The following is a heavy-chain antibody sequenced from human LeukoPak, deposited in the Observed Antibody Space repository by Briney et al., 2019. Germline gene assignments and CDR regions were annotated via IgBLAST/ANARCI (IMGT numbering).Heavy chain of an antibody. J-gene: IGHJ4*02. Sequence: SETLSLTCTVSGGSISSGNYYWSWIRQHPGKGLEFIGYIYYSGSTYYNPSLKSRVTISRDTSKNQFSLKLSSVTAADTAVYYCARVDSGSYSPTYFDYWGQGTLVTVSS. CDR2: IYYSGST. CDR3: ARVDSGSYSPTYFDY. CDR1: GGSISSGNYY. D-gene: IGHD1-26*01. V-gene: IGHV4-31*03.